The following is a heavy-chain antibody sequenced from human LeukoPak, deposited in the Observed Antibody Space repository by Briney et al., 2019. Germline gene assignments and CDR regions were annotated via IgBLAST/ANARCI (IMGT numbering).Heavy chain of an antibody. D-gene: IGHD2-2*01. V-gene: IGHV3-20*04. CDR1: GFRFDDYG. Sequence: PGGSLRLSCAPSGFRFDDYGMSWVRHVPGKGLEWVSDTNWDGASTGYADSVKGRFTISRDNVKNFLYLQMNSLRVEDTALYFCGRVYCSTTSCYDYYDYYMDVWGKGITVTVSS. CDR3: GRVYCSTTSCYDYYDYYMDV. J-gene: IGHJ6*03. CDR2: TNWDGAST.